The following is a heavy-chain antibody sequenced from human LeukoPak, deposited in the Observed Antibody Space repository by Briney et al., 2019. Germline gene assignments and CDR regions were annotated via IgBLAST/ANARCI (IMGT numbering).Heavy chain of an antibody. V-gene: IGHV1-2*02. J-gene: IGHJ4*02. CDR1: GYTFTGYY. Sequence: VASVKVSCKASGYTFTGYYMHWVRQAPGQGLEWMGWINPNSGGTNYAQKFQGRVTMTRDTSISTAYMELSRLRSDDTAVYYCARVRRGMIFGVVSLDYWGQGTLVTVSS. CDR2: INPNSGGT. D-gene: IGHD3/OR15-3a*01. CDR3: ARVRRGMIFGVVSLDY.